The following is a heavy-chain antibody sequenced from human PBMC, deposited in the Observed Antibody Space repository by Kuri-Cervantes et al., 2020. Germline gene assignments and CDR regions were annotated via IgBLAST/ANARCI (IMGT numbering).Heavy chain of an antibody. Sequence: ASVMVSCKASGYTFTSYDINWVRQATGQGLEWMGWMNPNSGNTGYAQKFQGRVAMTRNTSISTAYMELSSLRSEDTAVYYCARADRVWYDFWSGYYSFDYCGQGTLVTVSS. CDR2: MNPNSGNT. CDR1: GYTFTSYD. V-gene: IGHV1-8*01. D-gene: IGHD3-3*01. J-gene: IGHJ4*02. CDR3: ARADRVWYDFWSGYYSFDY.